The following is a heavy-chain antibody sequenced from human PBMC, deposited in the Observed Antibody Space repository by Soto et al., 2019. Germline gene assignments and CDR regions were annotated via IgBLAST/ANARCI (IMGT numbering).Heavy chain of an antibody. CDR2: IYPGDSDT. D-gene: IGHD3-9*01. CDR3: ARLGYYDILTGYSYQAGLGY. V-gene: IGHV5-51*01. CDR1: GYSFTSYW. J-gene: IGHJ4*02. Sequence: GESLKISCKGSGYSFTSYWIGWVRQMPGKGLEWMGIIYPGDSDTRYSPSFQGQVTISANKSISTAYLQWSSLKASDTAMYYCARLGYYDILTGYSYQAGLGYWGQGTLVTVSS.